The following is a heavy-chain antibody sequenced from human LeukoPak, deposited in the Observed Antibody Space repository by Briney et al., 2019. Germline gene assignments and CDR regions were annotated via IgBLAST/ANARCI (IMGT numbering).Heavy chain of an antibody. CDR3: ARDRGYCTNGVCPLRWFDP. V-gene: IGHV1-18*01. J-gene: IGHJ5*02. D-gene: IGHD2-8*01. CDR1: VYTFTSYG. CDR2: ITAYNGNT. Sequence: ASVKVSCKASVYTFTSYGISWVRQAPGQGLEWMGCITAYNGNTNYAQKLQGRVTMTTDTSTSTAYMELRSLRSDDTAVYYCARDRGYCTNGVCPLRWFDPWGQGTLVTVSS.